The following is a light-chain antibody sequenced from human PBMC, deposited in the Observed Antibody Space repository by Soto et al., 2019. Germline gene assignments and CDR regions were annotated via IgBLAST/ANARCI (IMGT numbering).Light chain of an antibody. J-gene: IGLJ1*01. V-gene: IGLV2-14*02. CDR1: SGDVGSYNL. CDR2: EVS. CDR3: SSYTSSSTL. Sequence: QSVLTQPASLSGSPGQSITISCTGTSGDVGSYNLVSWYQQHPGKAPKLIIYEVSDRPSGISSRFSGSKSGNTASLTISGLQTEDEADYYCSSYTSSSTLFGTGTKLTVL.